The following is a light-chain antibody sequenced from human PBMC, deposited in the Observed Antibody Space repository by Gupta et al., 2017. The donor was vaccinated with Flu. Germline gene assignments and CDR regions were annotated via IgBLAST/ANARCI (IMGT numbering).Light chain of an antibody. CDR2: LGS. CDR3: MQGLQSPAMYT. J-gene: IGKJ2*01. V-gene: IGKV2-28*01. CDR1: QSLLQSNGYNY. Sequence: PGEPASISCRSSQSLLQSNGYNYLDRYLQKPGQAPQLLIYLGSNRASGVPDRFSGSGSGTDFTLKISRVDAEDVGVYYCMQGLQSPAMYTFGQGTKLEIK.